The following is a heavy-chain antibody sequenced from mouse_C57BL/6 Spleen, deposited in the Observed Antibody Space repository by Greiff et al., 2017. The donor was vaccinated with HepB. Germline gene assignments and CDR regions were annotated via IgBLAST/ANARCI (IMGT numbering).Heavy chain of an antibody. D-gene: IGHD1-1*01. V-gene: IGHV1-76*01. CDR1: GYTFTDYY. Sequence: VQLQQSGAELVRPGASVKLSCKASGYTFTDYYINWVKQRPGQGLEWIARIYPGSGNTYYNEKFKGKATLTAEKSSSTAYMQLSSLTSEDSAVYCCASRGQVARAMDYWGQGTSVTVSS. CDR2: IYPGSGNT. J-gene: IGHJ4*01. CDR3: ASRGQVARAMDY.